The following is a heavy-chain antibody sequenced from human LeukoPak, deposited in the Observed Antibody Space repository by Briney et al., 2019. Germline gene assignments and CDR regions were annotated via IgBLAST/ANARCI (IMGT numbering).Heavy chain of an antibody. CDR3: ARENNSGWYRKAAFDY. CDR1: GYTLTGYY. D-gene: IGHD6-19*01. Sequence: ASVKVSCKASGYTLTGYYIHWVRRAPGQGLEWMGWINPNGGGTNYAQNFQGRVTMTRDTSISTAYMELSRLRSDDAAIYYCARENNSGWYRKAAFDYWGQGTLVTVTS. V-gene: IGHV1-2*02. J-gene: IGHJ4*02. CDR2: INPNGGGT.